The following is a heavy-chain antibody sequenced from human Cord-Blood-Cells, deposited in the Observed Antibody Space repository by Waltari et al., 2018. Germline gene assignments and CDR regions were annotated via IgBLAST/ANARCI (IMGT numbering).Heavy chain of an antibody. J-gene: IGHJ6*02. CDR3: ARGRRHGNEQRHYYYGMDV. V-gene: IGHV4-34*01. D-gene: IGHD6-25*01. Sequence: QVQLQQWGAGLLKPSETLSLTCAVYGGSFSGYYWSWIRQPPGKGLGWIGEIKHSGSTNSNPSLQSRVTMSVDTSKTQFALKLSSVTAADTAVYYCARGRRHGNEQRHYYYGMDVWGQGTTVTVSS. CDR2: IKHSGST. CDR1: GGSFSGYY.